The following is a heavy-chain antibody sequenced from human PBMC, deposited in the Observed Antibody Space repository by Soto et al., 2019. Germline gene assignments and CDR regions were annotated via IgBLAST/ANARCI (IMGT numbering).Heavy chain of an antibody. J-gene: IGHJ6*02. D-gene: IGHD3-3*01. CDR3: ARRYDFWSGYGPGQKSYYYYYGMDV. CDR1: GGSIISSSYY. CDR2: IYYSGST. Sequence: SETLSLTCSVSGGSIISSSYYWVWIRQPPGRGLEWIGSIYYSGSTYYNPSLKSRVTISVDTSKNQFSLKLSSVTATDTAVYYCARRYDFWSGYGPGQKSYYYYYGMDVWGQGTTVTVSS. V-gene: IGHV4-39*01.